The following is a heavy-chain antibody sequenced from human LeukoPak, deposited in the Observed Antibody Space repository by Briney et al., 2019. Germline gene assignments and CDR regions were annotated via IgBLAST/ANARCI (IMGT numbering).Heavy chain of an antibody. CDR1: GFTFSSYA. Sequence: GGSLRLSCAASGFTFSSYAMSWVRQAPGKGLEWVSAISGSGGSTYYADSVKGRFTISRDNSKNTLYLQMNSLRAEDTAVYYCAREWGILTGYSNYYFDYWGQGTLVTVSS. J-gene: IGHJ4*02. CDR2: ISGSGGST. CDR3: AREWGILTGYSNYYFDY. V-gene: IGHV3-23*01. D-gene: IGHD3-9*01.